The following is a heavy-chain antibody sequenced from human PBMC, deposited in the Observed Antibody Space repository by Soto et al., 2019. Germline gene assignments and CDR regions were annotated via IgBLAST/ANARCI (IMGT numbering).Heavy chain of an antibody. J-gene: IGHJ4*02. CDR3: AKDGANRGYFDY. V-gene: IGHV3-49*03. CDR2: IRSKSYGKTT. Sequence: PGRSLXLSCSTSGFXFGDYGMTWFRQAPGKGLEWVGLIRSKSYGKTTEYAASATDRFTISRDDSKRIAYLQMNSLKADDTAVYYSAKDGANRGYFDYWGQGTLVTVSS. D-gene: IGHD7-27*01. CDR1: GFXFGDYG.